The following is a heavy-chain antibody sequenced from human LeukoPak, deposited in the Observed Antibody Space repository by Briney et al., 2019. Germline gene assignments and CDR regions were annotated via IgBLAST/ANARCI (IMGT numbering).Heavy chain of an antibody. Sequence: SETLSLTCTVSGYAISDGYYWGWIRQPPGKGLEWIGYIYYSGSTNYNPSLKSRVTISVDTSKNQFSLKLSSVTAADTAVYYCARDQNGDLDYWGQGTLVTVSS. D-gene: IGHD4-17*01. CDR1: GYAISDGYY. V-gene: IGHV4-61*08. J-gene: IGHJ4*02. CDR2: IYYSGST. CDR3: ARDQNGDLDY.